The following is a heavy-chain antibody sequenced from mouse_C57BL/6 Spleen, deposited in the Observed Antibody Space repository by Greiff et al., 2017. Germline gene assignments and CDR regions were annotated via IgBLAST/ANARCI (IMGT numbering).Heavy chain of an antibody. CDR2: INPNNGGT. CDR3: ARYRGYVGYYAMDY. V-gene: IGHV1-18*01. Sequence: EVQLQQSGPELVKPGASVKIPCKASGYTFTDYNMDWVKQSHGKSLEWIGDINPNNGGTNYNQKFKGKATLTVDKSSSTAYMELRSLTSEDTAVYYCARYRGYVGYYAMDYWGQGTSVTVSS. D-gene: IGHD2-2*01. CDR1: GYTFTDYN. J-gene: IGHJ4*01.